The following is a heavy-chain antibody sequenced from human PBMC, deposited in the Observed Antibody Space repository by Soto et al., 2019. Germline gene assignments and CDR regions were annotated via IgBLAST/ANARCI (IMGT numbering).Heavy chain of an antibody. J-gene: IGHJ6*02. CDR1: GGTFSSHA. V-gene: IGHV1-69*13. CDR3: ARDVPLNYYDGTFSYYAMDV. CDR2: IIPFFKAT. Sequence: SVKVSCKASGGTFSSHAISWVRQAPGQGLEWMEGIIPFFKATNYAQKFQGRVTITADDSTSTAYMDLYSLRSEDTAVYYCARDVPLNYYDGTFSYYAMDVWGRGTTVTV. D-gene: IGHD3-16*01.